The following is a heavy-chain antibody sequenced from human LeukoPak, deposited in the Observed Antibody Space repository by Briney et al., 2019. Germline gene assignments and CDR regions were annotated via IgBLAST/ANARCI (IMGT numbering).Heavy chain of an antibody. Sequence: NPGRSQRLSCAAPGFTFDEYAMHWVRQAPGKGLEWVSGISWNSGSIAYADSVKGRFTISRDNAKNSLYLQMNSLRAEDTAIYYCTRVGYIDEGIDYWGQGTLVTVSS. CDR1: GFTFDEYA. V-gene: IGHV3-9*01. CDR2: ISWNSGSI. CDR3: TRVGYIDEGIDY. J-gene: IGHJ4*02. D-gene: IGHD5-24*01.